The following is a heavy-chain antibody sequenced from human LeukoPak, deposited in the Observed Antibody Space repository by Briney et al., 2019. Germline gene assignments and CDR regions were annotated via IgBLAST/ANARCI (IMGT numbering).Heavy chain of an antibody. D-gene: IGHD5-18*01. CDR1: GFTLGSHD. Sequence: AGGSLRLSCTASGFTLGSHDMHWVRHIPGQGLEWVAAVSSGFHAFFADSVQGRFTVSREDARNSLYLQMNSLRAGDTAVYYCVREARGYHYTYLDYWGQGTLVTVSS. CDR2: VSSGFHA. J-gene: IGHJ4*02. V-gene: IGHV3-13*01. CDR3: VREARGYHYTYLDY.